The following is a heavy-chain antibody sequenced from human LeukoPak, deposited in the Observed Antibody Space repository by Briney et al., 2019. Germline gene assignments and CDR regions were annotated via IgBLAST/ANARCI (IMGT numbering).Heavy chain of an antibody. J-gene: IGHJ6*02. CDR3: ATSWGPDTSAFRWGRDGMDV. V-gene: IGHV3-23*01. Sequence: PGGSLRLSCAASGFTFSSYAMSWVRQAPGKGLEWVSAISGSGGSTYYADSVKGRFTISRDNSKNTLYVQMNSLRAEDTAVYYCATSWGPDTSAFRWGRDGMDVWGQGTTVIVS. CDR2: ISGSGGST. D-gene: IGHD3-16*01. CDR1: GFTFSSYA.